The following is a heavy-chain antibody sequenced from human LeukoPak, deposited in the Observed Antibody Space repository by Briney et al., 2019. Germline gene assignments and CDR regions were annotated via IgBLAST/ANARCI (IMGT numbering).Heavy chain of an antibody. Sequence: SETLSLTCTVSGGSISSNSCYWGWIRQPPGKGLEWIWSIYYSGSTFYSPSLKSRVTISVDTSKNQFSLRLTSATAADTAMYYCARGVDILTGLHYYYGMDVWGQGTTVTVSS. CDR1: GGSISSNSCY. D-gene: IGHD3-9*01. CDR2: IYYSGST. V-gene: IGHV4-39*01. CDR3: ARGVDILTGLHYYYGMDV. J-gene: IGHJ6*02.